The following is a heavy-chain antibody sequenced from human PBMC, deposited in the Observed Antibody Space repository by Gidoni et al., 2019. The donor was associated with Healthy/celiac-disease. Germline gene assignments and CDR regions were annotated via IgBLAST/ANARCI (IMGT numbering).Heavy chain of an antibody. Sequence: EVQLLESGGGLVQPGGSLRLSCADSGFTFSSYAMSWVRQAPGKGLEWVSTISGSGGSTFYADSVKGRFTISRDNSKNTLYLQMNSLRAEDTAVYYCAKDRLWFGELLVPDYWGQGTLVTVSS. J-gene: IGHJ4*02. V-gene: IGHV3-23*01. CDR2: ISGSGGST. CDR1: GFTFSSYA. D-gene: IGHD3-10*01. CDR3: AKDRLWFGELLVPDY.